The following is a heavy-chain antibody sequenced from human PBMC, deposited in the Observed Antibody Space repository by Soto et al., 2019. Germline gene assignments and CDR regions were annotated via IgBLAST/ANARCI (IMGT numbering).Heavy chain of an antibody. Sequence: QVQLVQSGAEVKKPGSSVKVSCKASGGTFSSYAISWVRQAPGQGLEWMGGIIPIFGTADYAQKFQGRVTITGEXSXSXXYMELSSLRSEDTAVYYCETTRNWNAGRYYYGMDVWGQGTTVTVSS. CDR3: ETTRNWNAGRYYYGMDV. CDR2: IIPIFGTA. D-gene: IGHD1-1*01. CDR1: GGTFSSYA. V-gene: IGHV1-69*12. J-gene: IGHJ6*02.